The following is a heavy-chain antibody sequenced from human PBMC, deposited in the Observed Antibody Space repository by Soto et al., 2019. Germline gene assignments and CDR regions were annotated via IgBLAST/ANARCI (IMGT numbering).Heavy chain of an antibody. V-gene: IGHV3-33*01. CDR3: ARVACSSTSCYAGGGYYYYYYYMDV. J-gene: IGHJ6*03. CDR1: GFTFSSYG. Sequence: GGSLRLSCAASGFTFSSYGMHWVHQAPGKGLEWVAVIWYDGSNKYYADSVKGRFTISRDNSKNTLYLQMNSLRAEDTAVYYCARVACSSTSCYAGGGYYYYYYYMDVWGKGTTVTVSS. CDR2: IWYDGSNK. D-gene: IGHD2-2*01.